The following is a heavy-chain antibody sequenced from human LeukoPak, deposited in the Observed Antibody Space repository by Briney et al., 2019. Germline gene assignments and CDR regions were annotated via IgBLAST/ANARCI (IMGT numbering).Heavy chain of an antibody. Sequence: PGGSLRLSCAVSGFTFSSYGMHWVRQAPGKGLEWVAFIRYDGNNKYYADSVKGRFTISRDNSKKTLYLQMNSLRAEDTAVYYCAKESYDSSGNAEYFQQGGQGTLVTVSS. CDR3: AKESYDSSGNAEYFQQ. D-gene: IGHD3-22*01. V-gene: IGHV3-30*02. J-gene: IGHJ1*01. CDR1: GFTFSSYG. CDR2: IRYDGNNK.